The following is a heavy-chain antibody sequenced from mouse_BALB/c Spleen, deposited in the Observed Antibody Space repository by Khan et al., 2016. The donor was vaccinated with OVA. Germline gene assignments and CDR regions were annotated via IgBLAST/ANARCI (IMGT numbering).Heavy chain of an antibody. CDR3: ARSGGNFHWYFDV. Sequence: EVQLVESGGGLVQPGGSRKLSCAASGFTFSSFGMPWVRQAPKKGLAWVAYISSGSSTIYYVDTVKGRFTISRDKPKNTLFLQMTSLRSEDTAMYYCARSGGNFHWYFDVWGAGTSVTVSS. D-gene: IGHD2-1*01. CDR2: ISSGSSTI. J-gene: IGHJ1*01. V-gene: IGHV5-17*02. CDR1: GFTFSSFG.